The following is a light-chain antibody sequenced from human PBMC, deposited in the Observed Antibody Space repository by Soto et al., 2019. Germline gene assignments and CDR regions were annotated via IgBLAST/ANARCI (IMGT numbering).Light chain of an antibody. CDR2: AAS. V-gene: IGKV1-39*01. CDR3: QQSYSTPRT. CDR1: QSISSY. Sequence: DIQMTQSPSSLSASVGDRVTITCRASQSISSYLNWYQQKPGKAPTHLIYAASSLQSGVPSRFSGSGSGTDFTLTISSLQPEDFATYYCQQSYSTPRTFGPGTKVDIK. J-gene: IGKJ3*01.